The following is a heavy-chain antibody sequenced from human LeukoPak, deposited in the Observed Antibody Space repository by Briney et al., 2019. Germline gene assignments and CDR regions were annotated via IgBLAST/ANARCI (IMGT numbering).Heavy chain of an antibody. V-gene: IGHV3-23*01. CDR1: EFTFSNYG. Sequence: GGTLRLSCAASEFTFSNYGMSWVRQAPGKGLQWVSAISGGGGSTYYADSVKGRFTISRDNAKNSLYLQMNSLRAEDTAVYYCAVTYYYGSGSYRDYWGQGTLVTVSS. J-gene: IGHJ4*02. CDR2: ISGGGGST. CDR3: AVTYYYGSGSYRDY. D-gene: IGHD3-10*01.